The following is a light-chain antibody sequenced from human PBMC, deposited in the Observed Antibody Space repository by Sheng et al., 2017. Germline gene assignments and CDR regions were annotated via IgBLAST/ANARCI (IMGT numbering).Light chain of an antibody. CDR2: GAS. V-gene: IGKV3-15*01. CDR1: QIISFN. CDR3: QQYNNWPYT. Sequence: VMTQFPATLSVSPGERATLSCRASQIISFNLAWYQQKPGQAPRLLIYGASTRATGIPARFSGSGSRTDFTLTISGLQSEDIGVYYCQQYNNWPYTFGQGTKLEMK. J-gene: IGKJ2*01.